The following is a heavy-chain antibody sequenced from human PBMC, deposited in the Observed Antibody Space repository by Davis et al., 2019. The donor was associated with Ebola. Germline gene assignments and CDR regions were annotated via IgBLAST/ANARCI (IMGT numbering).Heavy chain of an antibody. V-gene: IGHV4-59*11. CDR1: GDSISSHY. CDR2: VYYSGRT. CDR3: ARVRDYYSFDP. D-gene: IGHD2-21*02. J-gene: IGHJ5*02. Sequence: SETLSLTCNVSGDSISSHYWSWIRQSPGKGLEWIGHVYYSGRTNYNPSLKSRVTISVDTSKNQFSFRLTSLTPADTAVYYCARVRDYYSFDPWGQGTLVTVSS.